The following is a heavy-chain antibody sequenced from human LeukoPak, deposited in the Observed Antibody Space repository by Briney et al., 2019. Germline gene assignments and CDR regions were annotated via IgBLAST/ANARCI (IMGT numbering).Heavy chain of an antibody. D-gene: IGHD3-3*01. CDR3: ATSPKFGVVSD. V-gene: IGHV4-59*01. J-gene: IGHJ4*02. Sequence: SETLSLTCTVSGGSISSNYWNWIRQPLGKGLEWIGNIYYSGSTYYNPSLMSRVTISVDRSRNQFSLNLTSSTAADTAVYYCATSPKFGVVSDWGQGTLVTVSS. CDR2: IYYSGST. CDR1: GGSISSNY.